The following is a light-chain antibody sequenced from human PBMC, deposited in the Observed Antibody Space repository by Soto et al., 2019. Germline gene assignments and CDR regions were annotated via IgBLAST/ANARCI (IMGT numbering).Light chain of an antibody. CDR2: DVS. CDR3: GSYTSSSTLV. J-gene: IGLJ2*01. V-gene: IGLV2-14*01. CDR1: SSDVGSYNS. Sequence: QSALTQPASVSGSPGQSTTISCTGTSSDVGSYNSVSWYQQHPGKAPKVMIYDVSNRPSGVSNRFSGSKSGNTASLTISGLQAEDEADYYCGSYTSSSTLVFGGGTKLTVL.